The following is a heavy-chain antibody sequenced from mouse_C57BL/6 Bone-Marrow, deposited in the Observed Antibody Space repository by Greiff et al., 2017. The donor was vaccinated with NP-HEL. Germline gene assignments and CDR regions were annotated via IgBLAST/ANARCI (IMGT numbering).Heavy chain of an antibody. CDR2: IYPRSGNT. Sequence: VKLQESGAELARPGASVKLSCKASGYTFTSYGISWVKQRTGQGLEWIGVIYPRSGNTYYNEKFKGQATLTADKSSSTAYMELRSLTSEDSAVYFGAKGRAGGYPPWFAYWGQGTLVTVSA. CDR3: AKGRAGGYPPWFAY. CDR1: GYTFTSYG. D-gene: IGHD1-1*02. V-gene: IGHV1-81*01. J-gene: IGHJ3*01.